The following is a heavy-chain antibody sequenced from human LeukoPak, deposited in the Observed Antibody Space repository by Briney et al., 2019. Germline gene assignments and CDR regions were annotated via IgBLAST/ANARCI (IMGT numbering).Heavy chain of an antibody. CDR3: AKEFRVVVPFDY. J-gene: IGHJ4*02. Sequence: GGSLRLSCAASGFTFSSYWMSWVRQAPGKGLEWVANIKQDGSEKYYVDSVKGRFTISRDNSKNTLYLQMNSLRAEDTAVYYCAKEFRVVVPFDYWGQGTLVTVSS. CDR2: IKQDGSEK. V-gene: IGHV3-7*03. D-gene: IGHD3-22*01. CDR1: GFTFSSYW.